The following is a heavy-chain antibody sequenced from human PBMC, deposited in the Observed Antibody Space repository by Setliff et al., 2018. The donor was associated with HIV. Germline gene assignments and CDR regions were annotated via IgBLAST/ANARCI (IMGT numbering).Heavy chain of an antibody. CDR2: INPNSGGT. Sequence: ASVKVSCKASGCIFTDYYIHWVRQAPGQGLEWMGWINPNSGGTNYAQKFQGRVTMTRDTSISTAYMELSRLRSDDTAVYYCARGLNWHFDLWGRGTLVTVSS. V-gene: IGHV1-2*02. D-gene: IGHD6-19*01. CDR3: ARGLNWHFDL. CDR1: GCIFTDYY. J-gene: IGHJ2*01.